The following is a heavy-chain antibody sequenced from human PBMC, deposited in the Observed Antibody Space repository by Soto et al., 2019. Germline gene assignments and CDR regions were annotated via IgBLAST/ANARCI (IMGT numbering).Heavy chain of an antibody. J-gene: IGHJ5*02. D-gene: IGHD2-15*01. CDR1: GGSISSGDYY. V-gene: IGHV4-30-4*01. CDR2: IYYSGST. CDR3: ARVVASRRGWFDP. Sequence: NPSETLSLTCTVSGGSISSGDYYWSWIRQPPGKGLEWIGYIYYSGSTYYNPSLKSRVTISVDTSKNQFSLKLSSVTAADTAVYYCARVVASRRGWFDPWGQGTLVTVSS.